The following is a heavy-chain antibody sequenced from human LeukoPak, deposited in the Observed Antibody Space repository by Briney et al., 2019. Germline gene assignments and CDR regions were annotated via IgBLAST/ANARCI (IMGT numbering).Heavy chain of an antibody. Sequence: PGGSLRLSCAASGFTFSNAWMSWVRQAPGKGLEWVGRVKSKTDGGATDYAAPVKGRFTLSRDDSKNTLYLQMNSLKTDDTAVYYCTIAEGGFPGYFDYWGQGTLVTVSS. CDR1: GFTFSNAW. CDR3: TIAEGGFPGYFDY. V-gene: IGHV3-15*01. J-gene: IGHJ4*02. CDR2: VKSKTDGGAT. D-gene: IGHD3-16*01.